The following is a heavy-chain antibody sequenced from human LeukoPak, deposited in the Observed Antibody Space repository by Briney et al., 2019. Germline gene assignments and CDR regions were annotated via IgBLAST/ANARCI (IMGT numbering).Heavy chain of an antibody. V-gene: IGHV4-59*01. J-gene: IGHJ4*02. Sequence: SETLSLTCTVSGSSISSYYWSWIRQPPGKGLEWIGYIYYSGSTNYNPSLKSRVTISVDTSKNQFSLKLSSVTAADTAVYYCASYSGGWYSNYWGQGTLVTVSS. CDR1: GSSISSYY. CDR3: ASYSGGWYSNY. CDR2: IYYSGST. D-gene: IGHD6-19*01.